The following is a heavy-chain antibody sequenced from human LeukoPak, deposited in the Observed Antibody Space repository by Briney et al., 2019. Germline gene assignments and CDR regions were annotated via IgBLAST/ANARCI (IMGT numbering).Heavy chain of an antibody. Sequence: SETLSLTCTVSGGSISSSNYYWGWIRQPPGKGLEWSGSIYYSGSTYYNPSLKSRVTISVDTSKNQFSLKLRSVTPADTAVYFCARRYYYDRGFFDYWGPGTLVTVSS. V-gene: IGHV4-39*01. CDR2: IYYSGST. CDR3: ARRYYYDRGFFDY. CDR1: GGSISSSNYY. J-gene: IGHJ4*02. D-gene: IGHD3-22*01.